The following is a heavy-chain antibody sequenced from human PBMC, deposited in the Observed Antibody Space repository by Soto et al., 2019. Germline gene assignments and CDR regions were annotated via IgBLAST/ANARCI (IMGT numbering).Heavy chain of an antibody. CDR3: AREHTIYGVNGAVDS. CDR1: GFTFSSYG. D-gene: IGHD3-3*01. J-gene: IGHJ3*02. CDR2: IWYDGSNK. Sequence: QVQLVESGGGVVQHGRSLRLSCAASGFTFSSYGMHRVRQAPGTGLEWVAVIWYDGSNKYYADSVKGRFTISRDNSKNTLNLPMNSLRAEDTAVYYCAREHTIYGVNGAVDSWGPGNMITVSS. V-gene: IGHV3-33*01.